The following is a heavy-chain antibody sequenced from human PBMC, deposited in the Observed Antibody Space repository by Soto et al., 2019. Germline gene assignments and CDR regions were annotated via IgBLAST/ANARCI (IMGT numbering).Heavy chain of an antibody. CDR2: IYYSGST. J-gene: IGHJ5*02. Sequence: KPSETLSLTCTVSGGSISSYYWSWIRQPPGKGLEWIGYIYYSGSTNYNPSLKSRVTISVDTSKNQFSLKLSSVTAADTAVYYCARSSYYYDSSGYYTNWFDPWGQGTLVTVSS. CDR3: ARSSYYYDSSGYYTNWFDP. CDR1: GGSISSYY. D-gene: IGHD3-22*01. V-gene: IGHV4-59*01.